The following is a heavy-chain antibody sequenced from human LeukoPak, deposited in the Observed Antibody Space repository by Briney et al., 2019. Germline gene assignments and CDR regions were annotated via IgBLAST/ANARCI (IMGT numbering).Heavy chain of an antibody. V-gene: IGHV3-23*01. CDR1: GFTFSSYA. CDR2: IRGSGGST. J-gene: IGHJ4*02. D-gene: IGHD3-22*01. CDR3: AKNYYDSSGYGFDF. Sequence: PSGGSLRLSCAASGFTFSSYAMSWVRQAPGKGLEWVSAIRGSGGSTYYADSVKGRFTISRDNSKNPLYLQMSSLRAEDTAVYYCAKNYYDSSGYGFDFWGQGTLVTVSS.